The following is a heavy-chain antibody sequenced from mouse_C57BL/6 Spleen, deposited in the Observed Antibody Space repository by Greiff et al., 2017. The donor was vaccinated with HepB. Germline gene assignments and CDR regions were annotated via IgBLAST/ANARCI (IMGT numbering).Heavy chain of an antibody. Sequence: EVKVVESGGGLVKPGGSLKLSCAASGFTFSDYGMHWVRQAPEKGLEWVAYISSGSSTIYYADTVKGRFTISRDNAKNTLFLQMTSLRSEDTAMYYCARALLRDYYAMDYWGQGTSVTVSS. J-gene: IGHJ4*01. CDR2: ISSGSSTI. CDR3: ARALLRDYYAMDY. V-gene: IGHV5-17*01. D-gene: IGHD1-1*01. CDR1: GFTFSDYG.